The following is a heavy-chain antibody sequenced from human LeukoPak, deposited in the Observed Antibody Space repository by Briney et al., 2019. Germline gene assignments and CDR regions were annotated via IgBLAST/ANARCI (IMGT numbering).Heavy chain of an antibody. J-gene: IGHJ6*03. CDR1: GYTFTSYD. CDR2: MNPNSGNT. Sequence: ASVKVSCKASGYTFTSYDINWVRQATGQGLEWMGWMNPNSGNTGYAQKFQGRVTMTRNTSISTAYMELSSLRSEDTAVYYCARGQQLGYYYYYYMGVWGKGTTVTVSS. CDR3: ARGQQLGYYYYYYMGV. D-gene: IGHD6-13*01. V-gene: IGHV1-8*01.